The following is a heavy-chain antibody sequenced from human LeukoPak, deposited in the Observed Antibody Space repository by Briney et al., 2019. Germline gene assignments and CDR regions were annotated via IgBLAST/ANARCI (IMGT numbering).Heavy chain of an antibody. J-gene: IGHJ5*02. D-gene: IGHD6-19*01. CDR2: ISSSGSTI. CDR3: ARDPSSGWYLKGWFDP. V-gene: IGHV3-48*03. CDR1: GFTFSSYE. Sequence: GGSLRLSCAASGFTFSSYEMNWVRQAPGKGLEWVSYISSSGSTIYYADSVKGRFTISRDNAKNSLYLQMNSLRAEDTAVYYCARDPSSGWYLKGWFDPWGQGIQVIVSS.